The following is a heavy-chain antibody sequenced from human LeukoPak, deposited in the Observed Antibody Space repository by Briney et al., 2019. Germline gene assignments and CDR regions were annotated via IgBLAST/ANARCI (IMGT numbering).Heavy chain of an antibody. Sequence: GGSLRLPCAVSGFTFRNYGMHWVRQAPGKGLEWVAFIQSDGNYQLYGDSVKGRFTISRDNSKNTLYLQVNSLRVEDTAVYHCAKDVVGQQWVENYWGQGTLVTVSS. J-gene: IGHJ4*02. CDR1: GFTFRNYG. CDR2: IQSDGNYQ. V-gene: IGHV3-30*02. D-gene: IGHD6-19*01. CDR3: AKDVVGQQWVENY.